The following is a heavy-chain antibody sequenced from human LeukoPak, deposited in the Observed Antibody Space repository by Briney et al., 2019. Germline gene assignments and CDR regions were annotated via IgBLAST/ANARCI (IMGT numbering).Heavy chain of an antibody. CDR2: MNPYSTNT. D-gene: IGHD2/OR15-2a*01. J-gene: IGHJ4*02. CDR3: ARATRGDLLSEF. Sequence: ASVKVSCKTPGYTFANYDITWARQAPGRGLEWMGWMNPYSTNTGYARQFQGRLSMTRDISITTAYMELSSLRSEDTAVYYCARATRGDLLSEFWGQGSLITVSS. V-gene: IGHV1-8*01. CDR1: GYTFANYD.